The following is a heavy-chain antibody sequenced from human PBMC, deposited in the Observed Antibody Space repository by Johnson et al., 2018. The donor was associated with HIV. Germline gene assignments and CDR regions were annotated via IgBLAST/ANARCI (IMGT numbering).Heavy chain of an antibody. J-gene: IGHJ3*02. CDR2: ISWNSGSI. D-gene: IGHD3-9*01. Sequence: VQLVESGGGLVQPGRSLRLSCAASGFTFDDYAMHWVRQAPGKGLEWVSGISWNSGSIGYADSVKGRFNISRDNAKNSLYLQMNSLRAEDTDLYYCARRSNHEILTGKGGAFDIWGQGTMVTVSS. V-gene: IGHV3-9*01. CDR1: GFTFDDYA. CDR3: ARRSNHEILTGKGGAFDI.